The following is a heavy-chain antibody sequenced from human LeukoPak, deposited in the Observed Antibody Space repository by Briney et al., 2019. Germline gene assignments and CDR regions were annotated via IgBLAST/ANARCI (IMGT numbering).Heavy chain of an antibody. D-gene: IGHD3-16*01. V-gene: IGHV2-5*02. CDR2: IYRDDDK. CDR1: GFSLSTNGVG. Sequence: ESGPTLVKPTQTLTLTCTFSGFSLSTNGVGVGWIRQPPGQALEWLALIYRDDDKRYKSSLKNRLTITRGTSENQVVLTLTNMDPVDTATYYCAYSQGGHNVAIPAPFDHWGQGTVVTVSS. CDR3: AYSQGGHNVAIPAPFDH. J-gene: IGHJ5*02.